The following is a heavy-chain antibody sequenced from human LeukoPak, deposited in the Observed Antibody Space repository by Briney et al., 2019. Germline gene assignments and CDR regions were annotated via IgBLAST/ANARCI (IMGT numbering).Heavy chain of an antibody. CDR3: ARGPHRRYSYDYQRHTFFDY. CDR1: GGSFSGYY. Sequence: SETLSLTCAVYGGSFSGYYWSWIRQPPGKGLEWIGEINHSGSTNYNPSLKSRVTISVDTSKNQFSLKLSSVTAADTAVYYCARGPHRRYSYDYQRHTFFDYWGQGTLVTVSS. D-gene: IGHD5-18*01. V-gene: IGHV4-34*01. CDR2: INHSGST. J-gene: IGHJ4*02.